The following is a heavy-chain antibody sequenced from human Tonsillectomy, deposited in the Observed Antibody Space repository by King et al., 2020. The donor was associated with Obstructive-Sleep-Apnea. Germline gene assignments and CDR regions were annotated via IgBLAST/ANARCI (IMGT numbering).Heavy chain of an antibody. CDR2: IHYSGST. CDR1: GGSISSYY. V-gene: IGHV4-59*01. Sequence: VQLQESGPGLVKPSETLSLTCTVSGGSISSYYWSWIRQPPGKGLEWIGYIHYSGSTSYNPSLKSRVTISVDTSKNQFSLKLSSVTAADTAVYYCARVSWGPVSTFDYWGQGTLVTVSS. J-gene: IGHJ4*02. CDR3: ARVSWGPVSTFDY. D-gene: IGHD3-16*01.